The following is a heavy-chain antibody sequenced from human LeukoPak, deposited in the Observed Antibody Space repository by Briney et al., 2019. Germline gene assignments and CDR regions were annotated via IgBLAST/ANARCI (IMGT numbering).Heavy chain of an antibody. CDR3: AVEGLPNVPYSRTDV. J-gene: IGHJ6*04. CDR2: ISSNGGST. D-gene: IGHD2-15*01. Sequence: GGSLRLSCAASGFTFSSYARHWVRQAPGKGLEYVSAISSNGGSTYYANSVKGRFTISRDNSKNTLYLQMGRLRAEDRAVYYCAVEGLPNVPYSRTDVWGKGTRVTVSS. CDR1: GFTFSSYA. V-gene: IGHV3-64*01.